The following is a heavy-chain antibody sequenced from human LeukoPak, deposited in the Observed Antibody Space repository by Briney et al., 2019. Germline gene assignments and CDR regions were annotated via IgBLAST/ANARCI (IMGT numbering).Heavy chain of an antibody. CDR1: GFTFADYA. D-gene: IGHD6-13*01. Sequence: GGSLRLSCTASGFTFADYAMSWVRQAPGKGLEWVGFIRSKAYGGTTEYAASVKGRFTISRDDSKSIAYLQMNSLKTEDTAVYYCTNAREYTSSWYGIGDFDYWGQGTLVTVSS. V-gene: IGHV3-49*04. J-gene: IGHJ4*02. CDR2: IRSKAYGGTT. CDR3: TNAREYTSSWYGIGDFDY.